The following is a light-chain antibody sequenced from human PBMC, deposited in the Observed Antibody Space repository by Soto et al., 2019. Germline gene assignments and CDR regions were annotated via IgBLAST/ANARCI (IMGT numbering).Light chain of an antibody. J-gene: IGLJ3*02. V-gene: IGLV1-44*01. Sequence: QSVLTQPPSASGTPGQTITISCSGGSSNIGSNTINWYQQLPGTAPKLLIYSNDQRPSGVPDRFSGSKSGTSASLVISGLQSEDEADYYCAGWDDSLRGCVFGGGTKVTVL. CDR2: SND. CDR3: AGWDDSLRGCV. CDR1: SSNIGSNT.